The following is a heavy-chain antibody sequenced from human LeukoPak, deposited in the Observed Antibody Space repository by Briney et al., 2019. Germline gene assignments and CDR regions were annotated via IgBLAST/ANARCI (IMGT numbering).Heavy chain of an antibody. CDR2: ISSSSSYI. J-gene: IGHJ5*02. CDR1: GFTFSSYS. CDR3: ASNSRPPPGVAVAGIYNWFDP. Sequence: GGSLRLSCAASGFTFSSYSMNWVRQAPGKGLEWVSSISSSSSYIYYADSVKGRSTISRDNAKNSLYLQMNSLRAEDTAVYYCASNSRPPPGVAVAGIYNWFDPWGQGTLVTVSS. V-gene: IGHV3-21*01. D-gene: IGHD6-19*01.